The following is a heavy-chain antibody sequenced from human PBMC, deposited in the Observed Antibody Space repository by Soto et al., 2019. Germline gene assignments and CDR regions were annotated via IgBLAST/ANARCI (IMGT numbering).Heavy chain of an antibody. CDR2: INHSGST. D-gene: IGHD3-22*01. CDR3: ARGMYYYDSSGYYAAGYYFDY. J-gene: IGHJ4*02. V-gene: IGHV4-34*01. CDR1: GGSFSGYY. Sequence: SETLSLTCAVYGGSFSGYYWSWIRQPPGKGLEWIGEINHSGSTNYNPSLKSRVTISVDTSKNQFSLKLSSVTAADTAVYYCARGMYYYDSSGYYAAGYYFDYWGQGTLVTVSS.